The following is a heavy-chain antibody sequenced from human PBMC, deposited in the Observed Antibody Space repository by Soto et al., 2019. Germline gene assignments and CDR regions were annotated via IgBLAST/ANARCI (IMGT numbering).Heavy chain of an antibody. CDR1: GGTFSSYA. CDR3: ARVYSYGYWTSDFDF. V-gene: IGHV1-69*01. J-gene: IGHJ4*02. Sequence: QVQLVQSGAEVKKPGSSVKVSCKASGGTFSSYAISWVRQAPGQGLEWMGGIIPIFGTANYAQKFQGRVTLTADESTSTAYRELSSLRSEDTAVYYCARVYSYGYWTSDFDFWGQGTLVTVSS. D-gene: IGHD5-18*01. CDR2: IIPIFGTA.